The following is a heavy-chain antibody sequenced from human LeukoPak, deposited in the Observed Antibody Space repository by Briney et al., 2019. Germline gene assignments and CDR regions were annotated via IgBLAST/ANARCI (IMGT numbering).Heavy chain of an antibody. V-gene: IGHV4-59*01. CDR2: IYYSGST. D-gene: IGHD3-3*01. CDR3: ARVEWLPPSYYYYMDV. J-gene: IGHJ6*03. CDR1: GGSISSYY. Sequence: SETLSLTCTVSGGSISSYYWSWIRQPPGKGLEWIGYIYYSGSTNYNPSLKSRVTISVDTSKNQFSLKLSSVTAADTAVYYCARVEWLPPSYYYYMDVWGKGTTVTVSS.